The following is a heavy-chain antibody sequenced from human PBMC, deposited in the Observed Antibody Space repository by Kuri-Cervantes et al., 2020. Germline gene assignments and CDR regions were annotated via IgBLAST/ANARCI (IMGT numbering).Heavy chain of an antibody. D-gene: IGHD6-13*01. CDR3: ARGGAAGTGYWFDP. V-gene: IGHV3-13*01. J-gene: IGHJ5*02. CDR1: GFTFSSYA. Sequence: GGSLRLSCAASGFTFSSYAMSWVRQAPGKGLEWVSAIGTAGDTYYPGSVKGRFTISRENAKNSLYLQMNSLRAGDTAVYYCARGGAAGTGYWFDPWGQGTLVTVSS. CDR2: IGTAGDT.